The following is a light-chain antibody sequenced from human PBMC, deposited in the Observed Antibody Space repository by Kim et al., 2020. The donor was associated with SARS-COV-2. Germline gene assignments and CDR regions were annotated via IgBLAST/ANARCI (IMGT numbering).Light chain of an antibody. J-gene: IGLJ1*01. Sequence: QSITISCTGTSRDVGGYKYVSWYQQHPGKAPTLMIYDVTNRPSGVSNRFSGSKSGNTASLTISGLQAEDEADYYCSSYTSSSTTYVFGTGTKVTVL. CDR1: SRDVGGYKY. CDR3: SSYTSSSTTYV. V-gene: IGLV2-14*03. CDR2: DVT.